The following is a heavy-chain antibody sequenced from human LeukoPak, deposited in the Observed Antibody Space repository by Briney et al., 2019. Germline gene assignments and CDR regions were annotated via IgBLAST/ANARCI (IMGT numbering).Heavy chain of an antibody. CDR3: ARGSIGDGYENYYFDY. J-gene: IGHJ4*02. Sequence: PGGSLRLSCAASGFTFSSYGMSWVRQAPGKGLEWVSAISGSGGSTYYADSVKGRFTISRDNSKNTLYLQMNSLRAEDTAVYYCARGSIGDGYENYYFDYWGQGTLVTVSS. CDR2: ISGSGGST. V-gene: IGHV3-23*01. CDR1: GFTFSSYG. D-gene: IGHD5-24*01.